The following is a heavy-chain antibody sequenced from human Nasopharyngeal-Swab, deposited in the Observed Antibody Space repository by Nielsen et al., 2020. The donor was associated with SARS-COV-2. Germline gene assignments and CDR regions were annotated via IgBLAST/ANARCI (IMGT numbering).Heavy chain of an antibody. V-gene: IGHV4-34*01. CDR2: INHNDRT. CDR1: GWSFNGFY. Sequence: SETLSLTCSVSGWSFNGFYWNWIRQLPGTGLERIGDINHNDRTNYNPSLKSRVTMSVDTSTNQVSLKLNSLTATDTAVYYCARAGRVGDAYTGLDVWGQGTTVTVSS. CDR3: ARAGRVGDAYTGLDV. J-gene: IGHJ6*02. D-gene: IGHD5-24*01.